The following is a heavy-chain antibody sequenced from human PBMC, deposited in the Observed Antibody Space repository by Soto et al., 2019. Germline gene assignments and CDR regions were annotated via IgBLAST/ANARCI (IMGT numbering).Heavy chain of an antibody. V-gene: IGHV3-21*04. Sequence: GGSLRLSCAASGFTLTRYSMNWVRQAPGKGLEWVSSISSTTNYIYYGDSMKGRFTISRDNSKNTLYLQMNSLSAEDTAVYYCAKETHFGVGPGYYGMDVWGQGTTVTVSS. CDR1: GFTLTRYS. D-gene: IGHD3-3*01. J-gene: IGHJ6*02. CDR3: AKETHFGVGPGYYGMDV. CDR2: ISSTTNYI.